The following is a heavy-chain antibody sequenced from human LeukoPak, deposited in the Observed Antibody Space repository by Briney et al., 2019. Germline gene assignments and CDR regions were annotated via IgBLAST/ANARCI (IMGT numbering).Heavy chain of an antibody. CDR1: GFSLSTSGVG. V-gene: IGHV2-5*01. D-gene: IGHD3-22*01. Sequence: SGPTLVKPTQTLTLTCTFSGFSLSTSGVGVGWIRQPPGKALEWLALIYWNDDKRYSPSLKSRLTVTKDTSKNQVVLTMTNMDPVDTATYYCAHRGFGSSGSVFDYWGQGTLVTVSS. CDR2: IYWNDDK. J-gene: IGHJ4*02. CDR3: AHRGFGSSGSVFDY.